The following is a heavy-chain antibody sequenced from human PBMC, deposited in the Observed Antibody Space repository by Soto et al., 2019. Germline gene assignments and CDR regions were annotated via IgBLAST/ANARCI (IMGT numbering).Heavy chain of an antibody. Sequence: ASVKVSCKASGYTFTSYGISWVRQAPGQGLEWMGWISAYNGNTNYAQKLQGRVTMTTDTSTSTAYMELRSLRSDDTAVYYCARVLDYYDSSGYYDYWGQGTLVTVSS. D-gene: IGHD3-22*01. CDR2: ISAYNGNT. CDR3: ARVLDYYDSSGYYDY. CDR1: GYTFTSYG. J-gene: IGHJ4*02. V-gene: IGHV1-18*04.